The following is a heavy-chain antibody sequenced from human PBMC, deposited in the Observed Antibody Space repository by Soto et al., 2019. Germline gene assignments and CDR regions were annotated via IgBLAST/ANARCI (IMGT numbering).Heavy chain of an antibody. J-gene: IGHJ2*01. CDR1: EYKFTNYY. CDR2: VNPKRGDA. V-gene: IGHV1-2*04. Sequence: QVVLVQSGAEVKKPGDSVKVSCKSSEYKFTNYYIHWVRQAPGQGPEWMGWVNPKRGDAIYAQKFQGWVTMTMYMATTTAYLEVNSLKPDDTAVYSCARDPGLTGQYWYFDLCCRGTLVTVSS. CDR3: ARDPGLTGQYWYFDL.